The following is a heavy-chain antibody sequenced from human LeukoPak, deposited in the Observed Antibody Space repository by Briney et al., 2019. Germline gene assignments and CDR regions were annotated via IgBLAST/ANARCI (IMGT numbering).Heavy chain of an antibody. V-gene: IGHV1-69*05. J-gene: IGHJ6*03. CDR3: ARGMYSPYYYYYYMDV. CDR2: IIPIFGTA. Sequence: SVKVSCKASGGTFSSYAISWVRQAPGQGLEWMGRIIPIFGTANYAQKLQGRVTITTDESTSTAYMELSSLRSEDTAVYYCARGMYSPYYYYYYMDVWGKGTTVTVSS. D-gene: IGHD6-13*01. CDR1: GGTFSSYA.